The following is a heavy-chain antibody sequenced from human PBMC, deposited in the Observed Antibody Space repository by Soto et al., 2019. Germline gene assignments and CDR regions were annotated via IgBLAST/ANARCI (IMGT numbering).Heavy chain of an antibody. CDR1: GYTFTNYY. V-gene: IGHV1-46*01. D-gene: IGHD1-26*01. CDR2: INPSGGST. CDR3: GRSGSYYRESDY. Sequence: QVQLVQSGAEVKKPGASVKISCKASGYTFTNYYIHWVRQAPGQGLEWMGIINPSGGSTSYPQKFQGRVTMTRHTSTSTVYMELNSLRSEDTAVYYCGRSGSYYRESDYWGQGTLVTVSS. J-gene: IGHJ4*02.